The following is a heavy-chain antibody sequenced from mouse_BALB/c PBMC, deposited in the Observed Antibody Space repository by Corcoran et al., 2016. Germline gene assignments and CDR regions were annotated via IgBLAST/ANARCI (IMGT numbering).Heavy chain of an antibody. Sequence: EVQLQQSGAELVKPGASVKLSCPASGFHIKDTYMHWVKQRPEQGLEWFGRIDPANGNTKYDPKFQGKATITADTSSNTAYLQLSSLASEDTAVYYCARWLLRFRYFDYWGQGTTLTVSS. V-gene: IGHV14-3*02. CDR2: IDPANGNT. J-gene: IGHJ2*01. CDR1: GFHIKDTY. D-gene: IGHD2-3*01. CDR3: ARWLLRFRYFDY.